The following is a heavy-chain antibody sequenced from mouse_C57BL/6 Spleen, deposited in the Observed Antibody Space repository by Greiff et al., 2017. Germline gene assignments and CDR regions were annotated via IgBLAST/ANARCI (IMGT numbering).Heavy chain of an antibody. V-gene: IGHV1-82*01. J-gene: IGHJ4*01. CDR2: IYPGNGDT. CDR3: ARCDYDANYAMDY. Sequence: VQLQQSGPELVKPGASVKISCKASGYAFSSSWMNWVKQRPGKGLEWIGRIYPGNGDTNYNGKFKGKATLTADKSSSTAYMQLSSLTSEDSAVYFYARCDYDANYAMDYWGQGTTVTVSS. D-gene: IGHD2-4*01. CDR1: GYAFSSSW.